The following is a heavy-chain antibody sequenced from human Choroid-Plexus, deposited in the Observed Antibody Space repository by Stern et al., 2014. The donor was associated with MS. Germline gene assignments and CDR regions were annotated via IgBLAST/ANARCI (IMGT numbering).Heavy chain of an antibody. V-gene: IGHV3-30*18. CDR2: VSHDGSYK. Sequence: QVQLVQSGGGVVQPGRPLRLSCVASGFTFGSCAMHWVRQAPGKGLEWVGGVSHDGSYKYYADSVKGRFTISRDNSQNTLYMQMSSLRPEDTALYYCAKDRQYLTYFFDHWGQGSLVTVSS. CDR1: GFTFGSCA. CDR3: AKDRQYLTYFFDH. D-gene: IGHD2/OR15-2a*01. J-gene: IGHJ5*02.